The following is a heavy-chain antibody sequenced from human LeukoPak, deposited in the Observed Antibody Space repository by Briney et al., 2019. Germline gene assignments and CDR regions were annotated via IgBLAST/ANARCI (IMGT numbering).Heavy chain of an antibody. CDR1: GFTFSSYG. CDR3: AKDEGYCSSTSCPHYIPYYFDY. V-gene: IGHV3-30*02. Sequence: GGSLRLSCAASGFTFSSYGMHWVRQAPGKGLEWVAFIRYDGSNKYYADSVKGRFTISRDNSKNTLYLQMNSLRAEDTAVYYCAKDEGYCSSTSCPHYIPYYFDYWGQGTLVTVSS. J-gene: IGHJ4*02. CDR2: IRYDGSNK. D-gene: IGHD2-2*01.